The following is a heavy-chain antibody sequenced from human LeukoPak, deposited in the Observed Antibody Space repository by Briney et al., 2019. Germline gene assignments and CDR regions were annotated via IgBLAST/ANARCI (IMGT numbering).Heavy chain of an antibody. V-gene: IGHV4-39*01. D-gene: IGHD3-22*01. CDR3: ARHYYDSSGYYPWYFDY. CDR2: IYYSGST. J-gene: IGHJ4*02. Sequence: PSETLPLTCTVSGGSISSSSYYWGWIRQPPGKGLEWIGSIYYSGSTYYNPSLKSRVTISVDTSKNQFSLKLSSVTAADTALYYCARHYYDSSGYYPWYFDYWGQGTLVTVSS. CDR1: GGSISSSSYY.